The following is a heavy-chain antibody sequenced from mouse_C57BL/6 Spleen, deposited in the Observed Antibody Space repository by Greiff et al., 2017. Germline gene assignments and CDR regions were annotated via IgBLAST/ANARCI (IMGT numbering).Heavy chain of an antibody. Sequence: EVQRVESGEGLVKPGGSLKLSCAASGFTFSSYAMSWVRQTPEKRLEWVAYISSGGDYIYYADTVKGRFTISRANARNTLYLQMSSLKSEDTAMYYCTNWDVWFAYWGQGTLVTVSA. CDR2: ISSGGDYI. CDR1: GFTFSSYA. CDR3: TNWDVWFAY. D-gene: IGHD4-1*01. V-gene: IGHV5-9-1*02. J-gene: IGHJ3*01.